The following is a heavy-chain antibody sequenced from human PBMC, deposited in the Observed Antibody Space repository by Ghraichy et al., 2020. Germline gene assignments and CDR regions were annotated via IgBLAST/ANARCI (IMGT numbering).Heavy chain of an antibody. D-gene: IGHD1-7*01. CDR1: GFTFDDYA. V-gene: IGHV3-9*01. J-gene: IGHJ2*01. CDR2: ISWNSGSI. Sequence: GGSLRLSCAASGFTFDDYAMHWVRQAPGKGLEWVSGISWNSGSIGYADSVKGRFTISRDNAKNSLYLQMNSLRAEDTALYYCAKDGLSRNYWGPRADWYFDLWGRGTLVTVSS. CDR3: AKDGLSRNYWGPRADWYFDL.